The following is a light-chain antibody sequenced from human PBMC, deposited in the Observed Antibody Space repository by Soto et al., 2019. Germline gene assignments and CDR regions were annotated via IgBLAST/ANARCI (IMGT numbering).Light chain of an antibody. J-gene: IGLJ2*01. CDR2: DVH. CDR3: SSYIRGSTRVV. V-gene: IGLV2-14*03. Sequence: QSALSQPASVSGSPGQSITISCTGTSSDVGGYNYVSWYQQHPGKAPKVMIYDVHKRPSGISNRFSGSKSGSTASLTISGLQVEDEADYYCSSYIRGSTRVVFGGGTKVTVL. CDR1: SSDVGGYNY.